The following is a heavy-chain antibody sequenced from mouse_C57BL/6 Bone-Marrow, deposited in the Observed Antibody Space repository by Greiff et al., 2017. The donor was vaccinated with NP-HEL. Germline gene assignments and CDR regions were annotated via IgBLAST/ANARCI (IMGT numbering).Heavy chain of an antibody. CDR1: GYTFTSYW. Sequence: VQLQQPGAELVKPGASVKMSCKASGYTFTSYWITWVKQRPGQGLEWIGDIYPGSGSTNYNEKFKSKATLTVDTSSSTAYMQLSSLTSEDSAVYYCARSGYYYGSRGYWGQGTTLTVSS. V-gene: IGHV1-55*01. CDR2: IYPGSGST. J-gene: IGHJ2*01. D-gene: IGHD1-1*01. CDR3: ARSGYYYGSRGY.